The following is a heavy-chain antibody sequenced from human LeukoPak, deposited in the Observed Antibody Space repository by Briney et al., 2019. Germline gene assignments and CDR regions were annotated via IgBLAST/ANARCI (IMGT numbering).Heavy chain of an antibody. J-gene: IGHJ3*02. Sequence: SETLSLTCTVSGGSISSYYWSWIRQPAGKGLEWIGRIYTSGSTNYNPSLKSRVTMSVDTSKNQFSLKLSSVTAADTAVYYCAAAYDSSGYRNDAFDIWGQGTMVTVSS. V-gene: IGHV4-4*07. CDR3: AAAYDSSGYRNDAFDI. CDR2: IYTSGST. CDR1: GGSISSYY. D-gene: IGHD3-22*01.